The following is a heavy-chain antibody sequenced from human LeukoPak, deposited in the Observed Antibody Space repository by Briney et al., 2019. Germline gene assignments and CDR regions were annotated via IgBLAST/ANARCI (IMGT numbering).Heavy chain of an antibody. Sequence: PSETLSLTCSVSSGSITTYAWNWIRQAPGKEPEWIGYIHHSGSTNYNPSLKSRVTLSIATSKDQFFLRLTSVTAEETAVYYCAGLVVPEAIDFDSWGQGTLVTVSS. CDR2: IHHSGST. CDR1: SGSITTYA. V-gene: IGHV4-59*08. J-gene: IGHJ4*02. CDR3: AGLVVPEAIDFDS. D-gene: IGHD2-2*01.